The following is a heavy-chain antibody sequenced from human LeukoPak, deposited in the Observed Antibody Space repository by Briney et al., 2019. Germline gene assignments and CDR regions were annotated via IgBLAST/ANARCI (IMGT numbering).Heavy chain of an antibody. J-gene: IGHJ4*02. V-gene: IGHV3-7*01. CDR2: IKQDGSEK. Sequence: PGGSLRLSCAASGFTFSSYWMSWVRQAPGKGLEWVANIKQDGSEKYYVDSVKGRFTISRDNAKNPLYLQMNSLRAEDTAVYYCARSSNYGSGSYRRTLFYYWGQGTLVTVSS. D-gene: IGHD3-10*01. CDR3: ARSSNYGSGSYRRTLFYY. CDR1: GFTFSSYW.